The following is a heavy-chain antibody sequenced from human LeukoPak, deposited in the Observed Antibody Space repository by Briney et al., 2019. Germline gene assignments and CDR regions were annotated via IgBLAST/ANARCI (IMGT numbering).Heavy chain of an antibody. CDR1: GFTFSTFW. V-gene: IGHV3-74*01. Sequence: GGSLRLSCAASGFTFSTFWMHWVRQAPGEGPVCVSRINNDGSTTNYADSVKGRFTISRDNAKNTLYLQMNSLTDDDTAVYYCATAGQYRFDNWGQGTLVTVSS. CDR3: ATAGQYRFDN. J-gene: IGHJ5*02. D-gene: IGHD6-19*01. CDR2: INNDGSTT.